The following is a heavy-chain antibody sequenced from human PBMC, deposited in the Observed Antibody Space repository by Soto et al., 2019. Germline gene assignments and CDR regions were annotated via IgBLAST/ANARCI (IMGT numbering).Heavy chain of an antibody. CDR2: IYPGDSDT. CDR3: ARRRRSAVAGNEVGFWFDP. CDR1: GYSFTSYW. J-gene: IGHJ5*02. V-gene: IGHV5-51*01. Sequence: PGESLKISCKGSGYSFTSYWIGWVRQMPGKGLEWMGIIYPGDSDTRYSPSFQGQVTISADKSISTAYLQWSSLKASDTAMYYCARRRRSAVAGNEVGFWFDPWGQGTLVTVSS. D-gene: IGHD6-19*01.